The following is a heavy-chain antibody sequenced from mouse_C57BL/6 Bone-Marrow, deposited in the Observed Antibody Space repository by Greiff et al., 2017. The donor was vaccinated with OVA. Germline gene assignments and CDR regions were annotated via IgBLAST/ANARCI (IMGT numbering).Heavy chain of an antibody. CDR1: GFNIKDDY. D-gene: IGHD1-1*01. V-gene: IGHV14-4*01. J-gene: IGHJ2*01. Sequence: VQLKESGAELVRPGASVKLSCTASGFNIKDDYMHWVKQRPEQGLEWIGWIDPENGDTEYASKFQGKATITADASSNTAYLQLSSLTSEDTAVDYCTTGDYYGSSYVGYWGKGTTLTVSS. CDR3: TTGDYYGSSYVGY. CDR2: IDPENGDT.